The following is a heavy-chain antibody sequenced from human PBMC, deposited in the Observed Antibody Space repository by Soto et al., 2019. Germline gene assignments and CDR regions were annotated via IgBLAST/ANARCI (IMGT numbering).Heavy chain of an antibody. J-gene: IGHJ4*02. CDR2: IYYSGST. Sequence: PSETLSLTCTVSGGSISSSSYYWGWIRQPPGKGLEWIGSIYYSGSTYYNPSLKSRVTISVDTSKNQFSLKLSSVTAADTAVYYCARLRLARGYYYDSSAPPYYFDYWGQGTLVTVSP. CDR3: ARLRLARGYYYDSSAPPYYFDY. CDR1: GGSISSSSYY. V-gene: IGHV4-39*01. D-gene: IGHD3-22*01.